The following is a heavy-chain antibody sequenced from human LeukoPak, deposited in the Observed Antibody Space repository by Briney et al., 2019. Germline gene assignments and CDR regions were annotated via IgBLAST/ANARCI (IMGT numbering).Heavy chain of an antibody. V-gene: IGHV3-21*01. CDR1: GFTFSSYS. Sequence: GGSLRLSCAASGFTFSSYSMNWVRQAPGKGLEWVSSISSSSSYIYYADSVKGRFAISRDNAKTSLYLQMNSLRAEDTAVYYCAAEGGITMVRGVIDYWGQGTLVTVSS. J-gene: IGHJ4*02. CDR2: ISSSSSYI. D-gene: IGHD3-10*01. CDR3: AAEGGITMVRGVIDY.